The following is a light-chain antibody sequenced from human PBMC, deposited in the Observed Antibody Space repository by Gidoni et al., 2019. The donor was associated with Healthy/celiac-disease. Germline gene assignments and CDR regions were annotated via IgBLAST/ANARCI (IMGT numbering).Light chain of an antibody. CDR1: QRVSSY. CDR3: QQRSNWPPWT. Sequence: DIVLTQSPATLSLSPVERSTLPCRDRQRVSSYLAWYQQKPGQAPRLLIYDASNSSTCIPARFSGSGSGTDFTPTISSREPEDFAVYYCQQRSNWPPWTFGQGTKVEIK. CDR2: DAS. J-gene: IGKJ1*01. V-gene: IGKV3-11*01.